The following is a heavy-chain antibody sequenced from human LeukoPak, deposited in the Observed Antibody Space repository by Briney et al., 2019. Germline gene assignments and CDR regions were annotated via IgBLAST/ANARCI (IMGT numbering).Heavy chain of an antibody. CDR1: GYTFTGYY. Sequence: ASVKVSCKASGYTFTGYYMHWVRQAPGQGLEWMGWINPNSGGTNYAQKFQGRVTMTRDTSISTAYIELSRLRSNDTAVYYCARGRAYDFWSGYYTGINDYWGQGTLVTVSS. J-gene: IGHJ4*02. D-gene: IGHD3-3*01. CDR2: INPNSGGT. V-gene: IGHV1-2*02. CDR3: ARGRAYDFWSGYYTGINDY.